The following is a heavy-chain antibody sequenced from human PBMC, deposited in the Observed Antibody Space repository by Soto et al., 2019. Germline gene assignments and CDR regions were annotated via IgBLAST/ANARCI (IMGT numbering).Heavy chain of an antibody. CDR3: ARDSSRPDSSSFYY. V-gene: IGHV4-31*03. D-gene: IGHD6-6*01. CDR2: IYHSGSA. J-gene: IGHJ4*02. Sequence: PSETLSLTCTVSGGSISSNKYYWGWIRQSPGKGLEWIGYIYHSGSAYYNPSLKSRVTISVDTSKNQFSLKLSSVTAADTAVYYCARDSSRPDSSSFYYWGQGTLVTVSS. CDR1: GGSISSNKYY.